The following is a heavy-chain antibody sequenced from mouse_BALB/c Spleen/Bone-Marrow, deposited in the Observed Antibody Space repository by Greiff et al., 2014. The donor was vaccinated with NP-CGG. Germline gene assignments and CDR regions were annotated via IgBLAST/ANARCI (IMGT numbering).Heavy chain of an antibody. CDR1: GYSFTGYF. D-gene: IGHD1-1*01. V-gene: IGHV1-20*02. CDR2: INPYNGDT. CDR3: ARSGYYGSSYFDY. J-gene: IGHJ2*01. Sequence: SGPELVKPGASVKISCKASGYSFTGYFMNWVMQSHGKSLEWIGRINPYNGDTFYNQKFKGKATLTVDKSSSTAHMELRSLASEDSAVYYCARSGYYGSSYFDYRGQGTTLTVSS.